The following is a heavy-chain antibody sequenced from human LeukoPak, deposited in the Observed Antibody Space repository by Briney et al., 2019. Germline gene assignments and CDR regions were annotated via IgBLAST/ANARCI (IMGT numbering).Heavy chain of an antibody. CDR2: IYPGDSDT. D-gene: IGHD5-12*01. J-gene: IGHJ4*02. V-gene: IGHV5-51*01. CDR1: GYSFTSYW. Sequence: GESLKISCKGSGYSFTSYWIGCVRQMPGKGLEWMGIIYPGDSDTRYSPSFQGQVTISADKSISTAYLQWSSLKASDTAIYFCARHRYSGSDTQGFDYWGQGTLVTVSS. CDR3: ARHRYSGSDTQGFDY.